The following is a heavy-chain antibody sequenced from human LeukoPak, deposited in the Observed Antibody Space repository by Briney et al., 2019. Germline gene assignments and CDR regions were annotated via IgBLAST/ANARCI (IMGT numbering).Heavy chain of an antibody. CDR1: GGSISSGGYS. J-gene: IGHJ3*02. D-gene: IGHD3-22*01. Sequence: PSETLSLTCAVSGGSISSGGYSWSWIRQPPGKGLEWIGYIYHSGSTYYNPSLKSRVTISVDRSKNQFSLKLSSVTAADTAVYYCARDGLGYDPWDVFDIWGQGTMVTVSS. CDR3: ARDGLGYDPWDVFDI. V-gene: IGHV4-30-2*01. CDR2: IYHSGST.